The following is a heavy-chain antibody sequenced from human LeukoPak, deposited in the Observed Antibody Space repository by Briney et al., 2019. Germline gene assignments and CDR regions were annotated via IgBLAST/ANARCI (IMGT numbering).Heavy chain of an antibody. J-gene: IGHJ4*02. D-gene: IGHD3-22*01. CDR2: IYSGGRT. CDR3: AIYDSSGYYNY. V-gene: IGHV3-53*01. CDR1: GFTFSSND. Sequence: GGSLRLSCAASGFTFSSNDMSWVRQAPGKGLEWVSVIYSGGRTFYADSVNGRFTISRDNSKNTLYLQMNSLRAEDTAVYYCAIYDSSGYYNYWGQGTLVTVSS.